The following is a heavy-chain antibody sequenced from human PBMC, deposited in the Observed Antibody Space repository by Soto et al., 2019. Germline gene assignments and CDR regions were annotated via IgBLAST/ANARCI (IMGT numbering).Heavy chain of an antibody. CDR1: GGSFSGYY. CDR3: ARGFYYYGSRYYYGMDV. D-gene: IGHD3-10*01. Sequence: SETLSLTCAVYGGSFSGYYWSWIGQPPGKGLEWIGEINHSGSTNYNPSLKSRVTISVDTSKNQFSLKLSSVTAADTAVYYCARGFYYYGSRYYYGMDVWGQGTTVS. J-gene: IGHJ6*02. CDR2: INHSGST. V-gene: IGHV4-34*01.